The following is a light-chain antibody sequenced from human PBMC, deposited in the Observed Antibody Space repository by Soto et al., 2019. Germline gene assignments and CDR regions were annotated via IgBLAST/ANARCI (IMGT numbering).Light chain of an antibody. J-gene: IGLJ2*01. Sequence: HSVLTQPPSASGTPGQRVTISCSGSSSNIGSNYVYWYQQLPGTAPKLLIYRNNQRPSGVPDRFSGSKSGTSASLAISGLRSEDEADYYCAACDDSLNGVVFGGGTKVTVL. CDR2: RNN. V-gene: IGLV1-47*01. CDR1: SSNIGSNY. CDR3: AACDDSLNGVV.